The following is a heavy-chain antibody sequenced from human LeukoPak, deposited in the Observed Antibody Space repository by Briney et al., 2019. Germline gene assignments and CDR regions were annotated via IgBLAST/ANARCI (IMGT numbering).Heavy chain of an antibody. CDR2: ISASGSNT. CDR1: GFTFSSLD. CDR3: ARGIAAQGTDY. Sequence: GGSLRLSCAASGFTFSSLDMGWVRQAPGKGLEWVSGISASGSNTFYADSVKSRFTISRDNSKNTLYLQMSSLRAEDTAVYYCARGIAAQGTDYWGQGTLVTVSS. V-gene: IGHV3-23*01. D-gene: IGHD6-6*01. J-gene: IGHJ4*02.